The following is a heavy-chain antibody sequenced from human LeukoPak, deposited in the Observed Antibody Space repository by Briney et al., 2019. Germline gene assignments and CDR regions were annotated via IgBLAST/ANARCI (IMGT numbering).Heavy chain of an antibody. Sequence: GGSLRLSCAASGFTFDDYGMSWVRQAPGKGLEWVSGINWNGGSTGYADSVKGRFTISRDNAKNSLHLQMNSLRAEDTALYYCARDIYCSSTSCSPSAFDYWGQGTLVTASS. CDR1: GFTFDDYG. CDR2: INWNGGST. V-gene: IGHV3-20*04. D-gene: IGHD2-2*01. CDR3: ARDIYCSSTSCSPSAFDY. J-gene: IGHJ4*02.